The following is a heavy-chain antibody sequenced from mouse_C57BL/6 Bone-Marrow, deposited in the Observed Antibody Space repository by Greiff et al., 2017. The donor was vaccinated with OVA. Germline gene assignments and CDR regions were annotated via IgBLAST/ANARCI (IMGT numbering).Heavy chain of an antibody. CDR1: GYSFTGYF. D-gene: IGHD2-1*01. Sequence: VQLKQSGPELVKPGDSVKISCKASGYSFTGYFMNWVMQSHGKSLEWIGRINPYNGDTFYNQKFKGKATLTVDKSSSTAHMELRSLTSEDSAVYYCARVYYGNYGYYAMDYWGQGTSVTVSS. CDR2: INPYNGDT. V-gene: IGHV1-20*01. CDR3: ARVYYGNYGYYAMDY. J-gene: IGHJ4*01.